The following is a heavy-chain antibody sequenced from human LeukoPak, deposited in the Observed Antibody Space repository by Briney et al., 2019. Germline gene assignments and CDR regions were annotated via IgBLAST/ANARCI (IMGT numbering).Heavy chain of an antibody. Sequence: PSQTLSLTCTVSGGSISSGSYYWSWIRQPAGTGLEWIGRIYTSGSTNYNPSLKSRVTISVDTSKNQFSLKLSSVTAADTAVYYCARVRDTAMGPYYYYYMDVWGKGTTVTVSS. CDR3: ARVRDTAMGPYYYYYMDV. D-gene: IGHD5-18*01. V-gene: IGHV4-61*02. J-gene: IGHJ6*03. CDR2: IYTSGST. CDR1: GGSISSGSYY.